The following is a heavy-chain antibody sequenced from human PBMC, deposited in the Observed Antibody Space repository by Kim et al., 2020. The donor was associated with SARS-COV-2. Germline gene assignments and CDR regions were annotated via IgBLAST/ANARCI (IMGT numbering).Heavy chain of an antibody. CDR2: ISGSGGST. CDR1: GFTFSSYA. V-gene: IGHV3-23*01. Sequence: GGSLRLSCAASGFTFSSYAMSWVRQAPGKGLEWVSAISGSGGSTYYADSVKGRFTISRDNSKNTLYLQMNSLRAEDTAVYYCAKWFGYYDILTGYYDPYFDYWGQGTLVTVSS. J-gene: IGHJ4*02. CDR3: AKWFGYYDILTGYYDPYFDY. D-gene: IGHD3-9*01.